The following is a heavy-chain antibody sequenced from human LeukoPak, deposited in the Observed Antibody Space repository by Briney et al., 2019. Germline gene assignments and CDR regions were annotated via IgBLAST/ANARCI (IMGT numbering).Heavy chain of an antibody. J-gene: IGHJ5*02. CDR2: INHSGST. V-gene: IGHV4-34*01. Sequence: SETLSLTCAVYGGFFSGYYWSWIRQPPGKGLEWIGEINHSGSTNYNPSLKSRVTISVDTSKNQFSLKLSSVTAADTAVYYCARASLTILRYFDWSFDPWGQGTLVTVSS. CDR1: GGFFSGYY. D-gene: IGHD3-9*01. CDR3: ARASLTILRYFDWSFDP.